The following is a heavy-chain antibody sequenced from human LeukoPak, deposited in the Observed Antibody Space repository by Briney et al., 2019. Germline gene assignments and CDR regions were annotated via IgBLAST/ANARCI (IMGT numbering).Heavy chain of an antibody. CDR1: GDSISSGGYY. Sequence: SETLSLTCTVSGDSISSGGYYWSWIRQHPWKGLEWIGYIYNSASTYYNPSLRGRVSISIDTSKNQFSLRLSSVNVADTAVYYCARGVATNGNFDYWGQGSLVTVSS. D-gene: IGHD5-12*01. CDR3: ARGVATNGNFDY. CDR2: IYNSAST. J-gene: IGHJ4*02. V-gene: IGHV4-31*03.